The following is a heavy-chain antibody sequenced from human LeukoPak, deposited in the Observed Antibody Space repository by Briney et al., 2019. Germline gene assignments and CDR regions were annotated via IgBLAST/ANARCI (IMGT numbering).Heavy chain of an antibody. D-gene: IGHD5-12*01. CDR2: IYTSGST. CDR1: GGSISRYY. J-gene: IGHJ4*02. CDR3: ARGPGYSGYDYGDY. Sequence: PSATLSLTCTVSGGSISRYYWSWLRQPAGKGLEWIGRIYTSGSTNYNPSLKSRVTMSVDTSKNQFSLKLSSVTAADTAVYYCARGPGYSGYDYGDYWGQGALVTVSS. V-gene: IGHV4-4*07.